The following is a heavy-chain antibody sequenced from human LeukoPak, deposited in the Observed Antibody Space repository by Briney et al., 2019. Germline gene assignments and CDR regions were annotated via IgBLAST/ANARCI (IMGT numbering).Heavy chain of an antibody. D-gene: IGHD3-10*01. CDR2: INSDGSST. V-gene: IGHV3-74*01. J-gene: IGHJ3*02. CDR3: ARSYRRGAITMLRGVANRGAFDI. CDR1: GFTFSSYW. Sequence: PGGSLRLSCAASGFTFSSYWMHWVRQAPGKGLVWVSRINSDGSSTSYADSVKGRFTISRDSSKNTLYLQMNSLRAADTAVYYCARSYRRGAITMLRGVANRGAFDIWGQGTMVTVSS.